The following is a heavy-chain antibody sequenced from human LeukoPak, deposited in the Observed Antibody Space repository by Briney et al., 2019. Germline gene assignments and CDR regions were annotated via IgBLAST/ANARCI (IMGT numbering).Heavy chain of an antibody. CDR1: GFTFSSYW. J-gene: IGHJ6*02. CDR3: ARDPDYGDWGYYGMDV. D-gene: IGHD4-17*01. Sequence: GGSLRLSCAASGFTFSSYWVSWVRQAPGKGLEWVANIKQEGSEKYHVDSGKGRFNISRDNAKNSLYLQMNSLRAEDTAVYYCARDPDYGDWGYYGMDVWGQGTTVTVSS. V-gene: IGHV3-7*01. CDR2: IKQEGSEK.